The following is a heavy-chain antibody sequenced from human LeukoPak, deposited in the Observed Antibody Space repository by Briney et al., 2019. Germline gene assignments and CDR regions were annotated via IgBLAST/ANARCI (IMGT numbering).Heavy chain of an antibody. V-gene: IGHV3-21*01. CDR1: GFTFSSYS. CDR2: ISSSSSYI. Sequence: GGSLRLSCAASGFTFSSYSMNWVRQAPGKGLEWVSSISSSSSYIYYADSVKGRFTISRDNAKNSLYLQTNSLRAEDTAVYYCASVPRITMVRGVIYWGQGTLVTVSS. D-gene: IGHD3-10*01. CDR3: ASVPRITMVRGVIY. J-gene: IGHJ4*02.